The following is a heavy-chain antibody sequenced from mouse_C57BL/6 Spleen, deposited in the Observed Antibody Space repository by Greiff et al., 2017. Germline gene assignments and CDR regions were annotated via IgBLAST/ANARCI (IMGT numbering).Heavy chain of an antibody. D-gene: IGHD2-1*01. Sequence: QVQLQQPGAELVKPGASVKLSCKASGYTFTSYWMHWVKQRPGQGLEWIGMIHPNSGSTNYNEKFKSKATLTVDKSSSTAYMQLSSLTSEDSAVYYCARENYGNYDYYAMDYWGQGTSVTVSS. CDR3: ARENYGNYDYYAMDY. CDR2: IHPNSGST. V-gene: IGHV1-64*01. J-gene: IGHJ4*01. CDR1: GYTFTSYW.